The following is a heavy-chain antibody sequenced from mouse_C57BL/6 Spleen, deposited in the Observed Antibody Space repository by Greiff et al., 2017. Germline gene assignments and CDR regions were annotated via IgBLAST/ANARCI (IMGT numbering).Heavy chain of an antibody. CDR3: ARVDYYGSSLYYAMDY. Sequence: QVQLQQPGAELVKPGASVKLSCKASGYTFTSYWMHWVKQRPGQGLEWIGMIHPNSGSNNYNEKFKSKATLTVDKSSSTAYMQLSSLTSEDSAVYYCARVDYYGSSLYYAMDYWGQGTSVTVSS. J-gene: IGHJ4*01. CDR2: IHPNSGSN. D-gene: IGHD1-1*01. V-gene: IGHV1-64*01. CDR1: GYTFTSYW.